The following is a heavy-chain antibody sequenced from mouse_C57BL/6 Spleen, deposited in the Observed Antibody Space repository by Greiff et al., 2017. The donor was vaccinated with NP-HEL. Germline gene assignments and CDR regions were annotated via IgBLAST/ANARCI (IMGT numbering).Heavy chain of an antibody. CDR2: ISYDGSN. V-gene: IGHV3-6*01. J-gene: IGHJ2*01. CDR3: ARDLGHY. CDR1: GYSITSGYY. Sequence: EVQLQQSGPGLVKPSQSLSLTCSVTGYSITSGYYWNWIRQFPGNKLEWMGYISYDGSNNYNPSLKNRISITRDTSKNQFFLKLNSVTTEDTATYYCARDLGHYWGQGTTLTVSS.